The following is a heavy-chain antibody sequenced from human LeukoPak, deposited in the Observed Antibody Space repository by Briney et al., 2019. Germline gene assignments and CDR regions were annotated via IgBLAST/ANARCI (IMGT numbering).Heavy chain of an antibody. CDR2: IYSGGST. J-gene: IGHJ4*02. CDR3: ARRCGGWYDY. D-gene: IGHD6-19*01. V-gene: IGHV3-66*01. CDR1: GFTVSSNY. Sequence: QPGGPLRLSCAACGFTVSSNYMIWVRQAPGKGLEGGSFIYSGGSTYYADSVKGRFTISRDNSKNTLYVPMNSLRAEDTGVYYCARRCGGWYDYRGQGTLVTVCS.